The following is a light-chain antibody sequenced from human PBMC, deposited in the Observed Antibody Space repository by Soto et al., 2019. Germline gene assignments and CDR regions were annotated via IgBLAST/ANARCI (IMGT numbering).Light chain of an antibody. CDR2: QAS. J-gene: IGKJ4*01. V-gene: IGKV1-5*03. CDR1: QSISYW. CDR3: QQYASYSIT. Sequence: DIKMTQSPSTLSASVGDRVTITCRASQSISYWLAWYQQKPGQAPAVLIYQASTLESGVPSRFSGSGSGTEFTLTISSLQPDDFATYYCQQYASYSITFGGGTKVEIK.